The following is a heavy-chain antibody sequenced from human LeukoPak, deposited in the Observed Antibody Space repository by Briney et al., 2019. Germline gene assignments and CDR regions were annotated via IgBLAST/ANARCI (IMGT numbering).Heavy chain of an antibody. J-gene: IGHJ4*02. CDR3: ARGLGYCTSTTCLLPFDY. Sequence: PGGSLRLSCAASGFTVTTYYMTWVRQSPGKGLECVSVIYSGGSTYHSDSVKGRFTVSSDNSKNTLYLQMNSLRAEDTAMYYCARGLGYCTSTTCLLPFDYWGQGTLVTVSS. CDR2: IYSGGST. CDR1: GFTVTTYY. V-gene: IGHV3-53*01. D-gene: IGHD2-2*01.